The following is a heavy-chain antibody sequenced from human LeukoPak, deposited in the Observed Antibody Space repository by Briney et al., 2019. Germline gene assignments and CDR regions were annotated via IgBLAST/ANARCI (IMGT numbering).Heavy chain of an antibody. CDR1: GGSFSDYY. D-gene: IGHD1-26*01. J-gene: IGHJ4*02. CDR3: ARVRGSYAFDY. CDR2: ISNSGGSPI. Sequence: LSLTCAVYGGSFSDYYMSWMRQAPGKGLEWVSYISNSGGSPIYNADSVKGRFTISRDNAKNSLYLQMNSLRAEDTAVYYCARVRGSYAFDYWGQGTLVTVSS. V-gene: IGHV3-11*01.